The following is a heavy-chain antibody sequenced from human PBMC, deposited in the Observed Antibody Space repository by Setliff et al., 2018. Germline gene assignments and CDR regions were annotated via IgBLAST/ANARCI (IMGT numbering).Heavy chain of an antibody. D-gene: IGHD1-26*01. CDR2: INHSAST. V-gene: IGHV4-34*01. CDR3: ARAGASIVGEVYYYMDV. CDR1: GGSFSDYY. Sequence: PSETLSLTCAASGGSFSDYYWTWIRQPPGKGLEWIGEINHSASTNYNPSLKSRVTISVDTSKNQFSLKLSSVTAADTAVYYCARAGASIVGEVYYYMDVWGKGTTVTVSS. J-gene: IGHJ6*03.